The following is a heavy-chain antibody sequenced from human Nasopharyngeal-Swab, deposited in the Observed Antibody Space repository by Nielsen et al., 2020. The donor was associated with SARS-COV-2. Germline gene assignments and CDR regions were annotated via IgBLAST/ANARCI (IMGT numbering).Heavy chain of an antibody. J-gene: IGHJ6*02. CDR3: TTYYGDSHSYFYYHAMDV. Sequence: GGSLRLSCAASGLTFRNAWMNWVRQVPGRGLEWVGRIKSKTDGGATDYAAPVKGRFSISRDDSKNTIYVQMNSLKTEDTAVYYCTTYYGDSHSYFYYHAMDVWGQGTTVTVFS. D-gene: IGHD4-17*01. CDR1: GLTFRNAW. CDR2: IKSKTDGGAT. V-gene: IGHV3-15*01.